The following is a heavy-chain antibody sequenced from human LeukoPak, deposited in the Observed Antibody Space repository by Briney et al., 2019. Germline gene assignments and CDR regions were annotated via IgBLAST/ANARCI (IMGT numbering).Heavy chain of an antibody. CDR2: IYTSGST. V-gene: IGHV4-61*02. D-gene: IGHD2-15*01. J-gene: IGHJ4*02. Sequence: SETLSLTCTVSGGSISSNSYYWSWIRQPAGKGLEWIGRIYTSGSTDYNPSLKSRVTISKDTSKNEFSLKLSSVTAADTAVYYCARDSPPAYCSGGSCYFDYWGQGTLVTVSS. CDR1: GGSISSNSYY. CDR3: ARDSPPAYCSGGSCYFDY.